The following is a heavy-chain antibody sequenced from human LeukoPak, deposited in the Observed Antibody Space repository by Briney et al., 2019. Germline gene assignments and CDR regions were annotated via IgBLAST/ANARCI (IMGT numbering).Heavy chain of an antibody. CDR2: IWYDGSDK. V-gene: IGHV3-33*01. Sequence: GGSLRLSCAASGFTFSSYGMHWVRQAPGKGLEWVAVIWYDGSDKYYTDSVKGRFTISRDNSKNTLYLQMNSLRAEDTATYYCARAGDAFDIWGEGTMVTVSS. J-gene: IGHJ3*02. CDR3: ARAGDAFDI. CDR1: GFTFSSYG.